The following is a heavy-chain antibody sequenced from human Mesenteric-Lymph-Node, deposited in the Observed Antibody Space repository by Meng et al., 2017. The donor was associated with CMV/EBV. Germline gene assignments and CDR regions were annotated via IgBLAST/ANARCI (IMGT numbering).Heavy chain of an antibody. CDR2: ISYDGNNK. V-gene: IGHV3-30-3*01. J-gene: IGHJ6*02. CDR3: ARDRRQQMANYYYGTDV. D-gene: IGHD6-13*01. CDR1: GFTFSSYA. Sequence: SLKISGAASGFTFSSYAVHWVRQAPGMGLEWLAVISYDGNNKYDADSVKGRFTISRDNSKNTLYLQMDSLRPEDTAVYYCARDRRQQMANYYYGTDVWGQGTMVTVSS.